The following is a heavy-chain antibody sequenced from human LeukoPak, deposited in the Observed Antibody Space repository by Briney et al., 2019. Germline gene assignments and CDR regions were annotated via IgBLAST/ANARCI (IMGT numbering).Heavy chain of an antibody. CDR2: ISSSGSTI. CDR1: GFTFSNYY. Sequence: GGSLRLSCAASGFTFSNYYMSWIRQAPGKGLEWVSSISSSGSTIYYADSVKGRFTTSRDNAKNSLYLQMNSLRAEDTAVYYCASCRRWDGYKEWGQGTLVTVSS. D-gene: IGHD5-24*01. V-gene: IGHV3-11*04. CDR3: ASCRRWDGYKE. J-gene: IGHJ4*02.